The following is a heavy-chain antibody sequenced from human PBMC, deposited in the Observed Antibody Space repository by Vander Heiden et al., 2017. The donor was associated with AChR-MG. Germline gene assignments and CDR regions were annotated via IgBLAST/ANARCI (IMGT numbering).Heavy chain of an antibody. V-gene: IGHV4-30-2*01. D-gene: IGHD3-22*01. CDR3: ATYIDYFDGSGSFAERIDY. J-gene: IGHJ4*02. CDR1: GDSFSRSRSS. CDR2: TYHSGGT. Sequence: QLQLQESGSGLVKPSQPLSLTCTVSGDSFSRSRSSRCWIRQPPGKGLEWVGYTYHSGGTYYSPSLKSRVTVSVDRSKNQFSLNLSSVTAADTAVYYCATYIDYFDGSGSFAERIDYWGQGILVTVSS.